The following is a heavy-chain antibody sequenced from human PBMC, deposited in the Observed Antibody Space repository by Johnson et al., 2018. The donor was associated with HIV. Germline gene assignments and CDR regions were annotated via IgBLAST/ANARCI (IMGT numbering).Heavy chain of an antibody. CDR1: GFTFSSYW. D-gene: IGHD3-22*01. Sequence: EVQLVESGGGLVQPGGSLRLSCAASGFTFSSYWMSWVRQAPGKGLEWVANIKQDGSEKYYVDSVKGRFTISRDNAKNSLYLQMNSLRAEDTAVYYCARRFWDSSGPGVFDIWGQGTMVTVSS. V-gene: IGHV3-7*01. CDR2: IKQDGSEK. CDR3: ARRFWDSSGPGVFDI. J-gene: IGHJ3*02.